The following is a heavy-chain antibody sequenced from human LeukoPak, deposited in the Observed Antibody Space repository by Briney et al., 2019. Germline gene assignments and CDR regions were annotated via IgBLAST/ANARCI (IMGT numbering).Heavy chain of an antibody. CDR2: IYYSGST. D-gene: IGHD7-27*01. CDR3: ARVLRGNWGSPYYFYYMDV. V-gene: IGHV4-59*01. J-gene: IGHJ6*03. CDR1: GGSISRYY. Sequence: SETLSLTCPVSGGSISRYYWSWIRQPPGKGLAWIGYIYYSGSTNYNPSLKSRVSLSLDTSKNQFSLKLSSVTAADTAVHYCARVLRGNWGSPYYFYYMDVWGKGTTLTLSS.